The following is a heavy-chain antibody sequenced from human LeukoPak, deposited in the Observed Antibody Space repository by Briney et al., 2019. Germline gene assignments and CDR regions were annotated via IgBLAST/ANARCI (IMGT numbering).Heavy chain of an antibody. V-gene: IGHV3-33*01. CDR2: IWYDGSNK. CDR3: LTPAGWVNY. D-gene: IGHD1-14*01. CDR1: GFTFSSYG. Sequence: GGSLRLSCAASGFTFSSYGMHWVRQAPGKGLEGGAVIWYDGSNKYYADSVKGRFTISRDNSKNTLYLQMNSLRAEDTAVYYCLTPAGWVNYWGQGTLVTVSS. J-gene: IGHJ4*02.